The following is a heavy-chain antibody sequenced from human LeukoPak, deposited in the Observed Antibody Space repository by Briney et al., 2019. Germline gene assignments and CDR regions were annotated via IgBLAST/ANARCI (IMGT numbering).Heavy chain of an antibody. V-gene: IGHV5-51*01. CDR3: ATYYYDGSGYSFLDY. CDR1: GYSFTSYW. D-gene: IGHD3-22*01. J-gene: IGHJ4*02. CDR2: IYPGDSDT. Sequence: GESLKISCKGSGYSFTSYWIGWVRQMPGKGLEWMGIIYPGDSDTRYSPSFQGQVTISADKSISTAYLQWSSLKASDTAMYYCATYYYDGSGYSFLDYWGQGTLVTVSS.